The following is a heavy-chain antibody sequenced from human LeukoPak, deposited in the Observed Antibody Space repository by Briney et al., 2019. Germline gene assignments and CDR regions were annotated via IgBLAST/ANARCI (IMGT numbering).Heavy chain of an antibody. J-gene: IGHJ3*02. CDR3: ATVMMNTHNAFDI. CDR2: IKQHGSEK. CDR1: GFPISTNY. D-gene: IGHD3-16*01. Sequence: GGSLRLSCAASGFPISTNYMSWVRQAPGKGLEWVANIKQHGSEKDYVDSVKGRFTLSRDNAKNSVYLQMNSLRAEDTAVYYCATVMMNTHNAFDIWGQGTVVTVSS. V-gene: IGHV3-7*05.